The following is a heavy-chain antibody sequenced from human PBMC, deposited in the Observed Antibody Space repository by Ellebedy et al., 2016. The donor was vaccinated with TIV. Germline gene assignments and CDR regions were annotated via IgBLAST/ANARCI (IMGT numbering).Heavy chain of an antibody. Sequence: SVKVSCXASGGTFSSYAISWVRQAPGQGLEWMGGIIPIFGTANYAQKFQGRVTITADESTSTAYMELSSLRSEDTAVYYCARGFERGPKNWFDPWGQGTLVTVSS. CDR1: GGTFSSYA. V-gene: IGHV1-69*13. J-gene: IGHJ5*02. D-gene: IGHD3-9*01. CDR2: IIPIFGTA. CDR3: ARGFERGPKNWFDP.